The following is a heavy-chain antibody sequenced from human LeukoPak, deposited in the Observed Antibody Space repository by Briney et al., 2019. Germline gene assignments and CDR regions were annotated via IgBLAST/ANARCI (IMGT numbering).Heavy chain of an antibody. J-gene: IGHJ4*02. CDR2: IHNAGST. CDR3: ARHGGISGVGPTEDY. CDR1: GDSISSSTYY. D-gene: IGHD1-26*01. Sequence: SETLSLTCTVSGDSISSSTYYWGWIRQPPGKGLEWIGSIHNAGSTYYNPSLKSRVSISVDTSKAHFSLKLRSATAADTAVYYCARHGGISGVGPTEDYWGQGTLVTVSA. V-gene: IGHV4-39*01.